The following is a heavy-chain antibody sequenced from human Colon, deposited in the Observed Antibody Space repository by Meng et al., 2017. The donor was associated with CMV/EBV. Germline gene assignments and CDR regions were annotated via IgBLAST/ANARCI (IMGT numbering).Heavy chain of an antibody. CDR1: GFTVSSDY. CDR2: IYSGGGT. CDR3: GRDPGLPNGIDD. D-gene: IGHD2-15*01. J-gene: IGHJ6*02. Sequence: GGSLRLSCAASGFTVSSDYMHWVRQAPGKGLEWVSVIYSGGGTYYADSAKGRFIISRDSSENKVNLQMNGLRAEDTAVYYCGRDPGLPNGIDDWGQGTTVTVSS. V-gene: IGHV3-53*01.